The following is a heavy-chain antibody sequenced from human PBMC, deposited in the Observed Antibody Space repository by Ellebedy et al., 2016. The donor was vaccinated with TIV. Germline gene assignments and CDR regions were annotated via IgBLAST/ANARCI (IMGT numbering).Heavy chain of an antibody. J-gene: IGHJ6*02. V-gene: IGHV1-69*04. CDR2: IIPILGIA. CDR3: ARESVVPAAMGKYYYYYGMDV. D-gene: IGHD2-2*01. Sequence: AASVKVSCKASGGTFSSYAISWVRQAPGQGLEWMGRIIPILGIANYAQKFQGRVTITADKSTSTAYMELSSLRSEDTAVYYCARESVVPAAMGKYYYYYGMDVWGQGTTVTVSS. CDR1: GGTFSSYA.